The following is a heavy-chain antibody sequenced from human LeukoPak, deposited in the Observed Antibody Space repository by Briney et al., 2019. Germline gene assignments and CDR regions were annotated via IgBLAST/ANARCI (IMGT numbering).Heavy chain of an antibody. CDR1: EFTFSDYS. J-gene: IGHJ4*02. V-gene: IGHV3-48*01. Sequence: GGSLRLSCAVSEFTFSDYSMTWVRQAPGKGLEWLSYISSSSSFIYYADSVKGRFTISRDNARNSPHLQMNSLRAEDTAVYYCAREVYYGSGRRFDLWGQGTLVTVSS. D-gene: IGHD3-10*01. CDR2: ISSSSSFI. CDR3: AREVYYGSGRRFDL.